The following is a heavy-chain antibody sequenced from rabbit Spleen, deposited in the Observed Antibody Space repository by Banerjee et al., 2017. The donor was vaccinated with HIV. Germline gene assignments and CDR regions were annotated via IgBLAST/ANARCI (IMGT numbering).Heavy chain of an antibody. J-gene: IGHJ6*01. CDR2: IYVGSSGST. CDR3: ARDTASSFSSYGMDL. D-gene: IGHD8-1*01. Sequence: QSLEESGGDLVKPGASLTLTCIASGVSFSGDSFSGDSYMCWVRQAPGKGLEWIACIYVGSSGSTYYASWAKGRFTFSKTSSTTVTLQMTSLTAADTATYFCARDTASSFSSYGMDLWGQGTLVTVS. CDR1: GVSFSGDSFSGDSY. V-gene: IGHV1S40*01.